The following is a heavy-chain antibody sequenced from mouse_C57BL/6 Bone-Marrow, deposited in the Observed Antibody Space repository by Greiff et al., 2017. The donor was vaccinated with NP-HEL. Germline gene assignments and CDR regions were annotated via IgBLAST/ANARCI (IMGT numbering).Heavy chain of an antibody. J-gene: IGHJ2*01. Sequence: EVKLVESGGGLVQPGGSLKLSCAASGFTFSDYGMAWVRQAPRKGPEWVAFISNLAYSIYYADTVTGRFTISRENAKNTLYLEMSSLRSEDTAMYYCARYGSSYFDYWGQGTTLTVSS. D-gene: IGHD1-1*01. V-gene: IGHV5-15*01. CDR3: ARYGSSYFDY. CDR1: GFTFSDYG. CDR2: ISNLAYSI.